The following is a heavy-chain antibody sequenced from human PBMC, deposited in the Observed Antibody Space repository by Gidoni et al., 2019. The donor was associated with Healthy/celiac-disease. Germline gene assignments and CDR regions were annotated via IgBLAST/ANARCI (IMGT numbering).Heavy chain of an antibody. J-gene: IGHJ4*02. Sequence: QVQLVQSGAEVKKPGASVKVSCKASGYTFTSYSMHWVRQAPGQRLEWMGWMNAGNGNTKYSQKFQGRITITRDTSASTAYMELSSLRSEDTAVYYCASSLWISDFDYWGQGTLVTVSS. CDR3: ASSLWISDFDY. V-gene: IGHV1-3*01. CDR1: GYTFTSYS. CDR2: MNAGNGNT. D-gene: IGHD5-12*01.